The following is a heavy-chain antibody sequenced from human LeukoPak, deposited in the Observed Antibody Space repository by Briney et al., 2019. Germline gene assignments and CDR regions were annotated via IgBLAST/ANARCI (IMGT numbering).Heavy chain of an antibody. CDR2: IYYSGST. CDR3: ARVGGTNYYYYGMDV. J-gene: IGHJ6*02. D-gene: IGHD1-26*01. CDR1: GGSISNYY. Sequence: SETLSLTCTVSGGSISNYYWSWIRQPPGKGLEWIGYIYYSGSTNYNPSLKSRVTISVDTSKNQFSLKLSSVTAADTAVYYCARVGGTNYYYYGMDVWGQGTTVTVSS. V-gene: IGHV4-59*01.